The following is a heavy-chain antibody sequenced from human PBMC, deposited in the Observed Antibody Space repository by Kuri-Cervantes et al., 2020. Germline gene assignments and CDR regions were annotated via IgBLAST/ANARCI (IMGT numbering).Heavy chain of an antibody. D-gene: IGHD3/OR15-3a*01. V-gene: IGHV3-11*04. Sequence: GESLKISCAASGFTFSDYYMSCNSCGSSIYYADSVKGRFTISRDNAKNSLYLQMNSLRAEDTAVYYCARDWTGALDYWGQGTLVTVSS. CDR3: ARDWTGALDY. CDR1: GFTFSDYY. CDR2: NSCGSSI. J-gene: IGHJ4*02.